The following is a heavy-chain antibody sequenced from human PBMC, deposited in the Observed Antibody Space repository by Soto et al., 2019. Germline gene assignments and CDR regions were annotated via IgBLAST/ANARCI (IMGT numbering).Heavy chain of an antibody. CDR3: AGVHILTTKTDY. D-gene: IGHD3-9*01. CDR1: GGSFSGYY. CDR2: INHSGST. Sequence: SETLSLTCAVYGGSFSGYYWSWIRQPPGKGLEWIGEINHSGSTNYNPSLKSRVTISVDTSKNQFSLKLSSVTAADTAVYYCAGVHILTTKTDYWGQGTLVTVSS. J-gene: IGHJ4*02. V-gene: IGHV4-34*01.